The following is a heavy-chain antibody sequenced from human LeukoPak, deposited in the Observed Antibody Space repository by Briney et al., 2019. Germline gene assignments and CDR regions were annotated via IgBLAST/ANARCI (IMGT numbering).Heavy chain of an antibody. J-gene: IGHJ4*02. V-gene: IGHV1-2*02. CDR3: ARTSGGGYNIDY. D-gene: IGHD5-24*01. CDR2: INPNSGGT. Sequence: ASVKVSCKASGYTFTGYYMHWVRQAPGQGLEWMGWINPNSGGTNYAQKFQGRVTMTRDTSISTAYMELSRLRSDDTAVYYCARTSGGGYNIDYWGQGTLVTVSS. CDR1: GYTFTGYY.